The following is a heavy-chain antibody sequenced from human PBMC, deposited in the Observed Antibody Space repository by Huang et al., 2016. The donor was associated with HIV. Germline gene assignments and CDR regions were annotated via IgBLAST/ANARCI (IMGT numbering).Heavy chain of an antibody. CDR3: ASQHIGAAATWF. J-gene: IGHJ4*02. CDR2: VYQSGST. Sequence: QLQLQESGPGQVKPSETLSLTCTVSGDLISSSNYYWGWVRQSPGKGLGWVGRVYQSGSTNDNPSRKSGGTLSVHTSRNQFSLRLNSVTAADTAVYYCASQHIGAAATWFWGRGTQVAVSS. V-gene: IGHV4-39*01. D-gene: IGHD6-13*01. CDR1: GDLISSSNYY.